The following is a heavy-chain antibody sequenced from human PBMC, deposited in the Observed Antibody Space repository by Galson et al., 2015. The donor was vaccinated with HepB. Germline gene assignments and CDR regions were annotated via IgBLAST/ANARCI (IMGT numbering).Heavy chain of an antibody. D-gene: IGHD3-22*01. Sequence: SLRLSCAASGFTFSSYGMHWVRQAPGKGLEWVAVISYDGSNKYYADSVKGRFTISRDNSKNTLYLQMNSLRAEDTAVYYCAKETYDSSGYYYEYYFDYWGQGTLVTVSS. CDR3: AKETYDSSGYYYEYYFDY. CDR1: GFTFSSYG. J-gene: IGHJ4*02. CDR2: ISYDGSNK. V-gene: IGHV3-30*18.